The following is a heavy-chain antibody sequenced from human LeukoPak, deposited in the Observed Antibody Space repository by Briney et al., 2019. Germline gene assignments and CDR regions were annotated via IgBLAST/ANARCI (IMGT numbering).Heavy chain of an antibody. V-gene: IGHV3-30*02. D-gene: IGHD3-22*01. Sequence: GGSLRLSCAASGFTFSSYGMHWVRQAPGKGLEWVAVIWYDGSNKYYADSVKGRFTISRDNSKNTLYLQMNSLRAEDTAVYYCAKDPVPRDSSGYYPYYWGQGTLVTVSS. CDR2: IWYDGSNK. CDR3: AKDPVPRDSSGYYPYY. J-gene: IGHJ4*02. CDR1: GFTFSSYG.